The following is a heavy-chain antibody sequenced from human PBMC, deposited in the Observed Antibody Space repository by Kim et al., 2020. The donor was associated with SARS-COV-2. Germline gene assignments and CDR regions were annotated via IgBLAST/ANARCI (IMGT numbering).Heavy chain of an antibody. V-gene: IGHV1-3*01. CDR3: ARDSPRGFDY. CDR2: GNT. Sequence: GNTKSSQKFQGRITLIRDTSASTVYMELSSLTSEDTAVYYCARDSPRGFDYWGQGTLVTVSS. J-gene: IGHJ4*02.